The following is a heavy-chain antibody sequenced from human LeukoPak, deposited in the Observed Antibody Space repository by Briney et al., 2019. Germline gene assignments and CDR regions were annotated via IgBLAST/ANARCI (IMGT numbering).Heavy chain of an antibody. V-gene: IGHV3-53*05. Sequence: GGSLRLSCAASGFTVSSNYMSWVREAPGKGLEWGSLIYSGGSTYYADSVKGRFTISRDNSKNTLYLQMNSLRAEDTAVYYCARDLGYSHGHDSWGQGTLVTVSS. J-gene: IGHJ4*02. D-gene: IGHD5-18*01. CDR2: IYSGGST. CDR3: ARDLGYSHGHDS. CDR1: GFTVSSNY.